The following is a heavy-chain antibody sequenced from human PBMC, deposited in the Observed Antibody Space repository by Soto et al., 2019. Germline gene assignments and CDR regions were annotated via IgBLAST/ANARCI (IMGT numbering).Heavy chain of an antibody. Sequence: VPLVESGGGLVQPGGSLRLSCAASGFTFSSYDMHWVRQATGKGLEWVSAIGTAGDTYYQGSVKGRFTISRENAKNSLYLQMTSLRAEDTAVYYCAARGGAAGLQWGQGTLVTVSS. CDR3: AARGGAAGLQ. V-gene: IGHV3-13*01. D-gene: IGHD6-13*01. CDR2: IGTAGDT. J-gene: IGHJ4*02. CDR1: GFTFSSYD.